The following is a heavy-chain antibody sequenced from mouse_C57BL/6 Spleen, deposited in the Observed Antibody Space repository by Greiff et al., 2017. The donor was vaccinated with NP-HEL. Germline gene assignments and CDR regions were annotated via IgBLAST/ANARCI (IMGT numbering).Heavy chain of an antibody. CDR2: INPSRGYT. J-gene: IGHJ2*01. V-gene: IGHV1-7*01. CDR1: GYTFTSYW. D-gene: IGHD2-4*01. Sequence: QVQLQQSGAELAKPGASVKLSCKASGYTFTSYWMHWVKQRPGQGLEWIGYINPSRGYTKYNQKFKDKAQFTADKSSSTAYMHLSSLTYEDYAVYYCARWDYDGSPFDYWGQGTTLTVSS. CDR3: ARWDYDGSPFDY.